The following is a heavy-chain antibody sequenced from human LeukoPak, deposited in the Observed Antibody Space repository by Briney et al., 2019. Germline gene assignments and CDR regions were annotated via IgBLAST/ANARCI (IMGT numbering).Heavy chain of an antibody. CDR1: GFTFSNHA. J-gene: IGHJ4*02. D-gene: IGHD2-15*01. V-gene: IGHV3-23*01. CDR3: TTGGVVVVVAATLADY. CDR2: ISGSGGST. Sequence: PGGSLRLSCAASGFTFSNHAMSWVRQAPGKGLEWVSAISGSGGSTYYADSVKGRFTISRDISKNTLYLQMNSLKTEDTAVYYCTTGGVVVVVAATLADYWGQGTLVTVSS.